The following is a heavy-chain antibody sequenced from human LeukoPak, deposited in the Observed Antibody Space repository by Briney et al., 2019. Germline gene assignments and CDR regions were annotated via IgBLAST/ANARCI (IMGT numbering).Heavy chain of an antibody. CDR1: GFTFSIYA. D-gene: IGHD6-13*01. CDR2: IGGSGSTT. V-gene: IGHV3-23*01. J-gene: IGHJ4*02. CDR3: AKGGGIAAPGGDFDY. Sequence: GGSLRLSCAASGFTFSIYAMSWVRQAPGKGPEWVSGIGGSGSTTYFSGSVRGRFTISRDNSKNTLSLEMNSLRGEDTAVYYCAKGGGIAAPGGDFDYWGEGTLVTVSS.